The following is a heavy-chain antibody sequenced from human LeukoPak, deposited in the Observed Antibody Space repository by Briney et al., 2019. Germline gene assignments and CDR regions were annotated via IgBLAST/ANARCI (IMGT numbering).Heavy chain of an antibody. CDR2: VSQWNT. D-gene: IGHD3-22*01. CDR3: ATRTHLYESSPTGAFDI. J-gene: IGHJ3*02. CDR1: NDYISDYY. Sequence: SETLSLTCILSNDYISDYYWSWIRQPAGKGLEWIGRVSQWNTNYNPSLMGRVSMSVQPSKNQFSLKLNSATAADTAVYYCATRTHLYESSPTGAFDIWGQGTMVTVSS. V-gene: IGHV4-4*07.